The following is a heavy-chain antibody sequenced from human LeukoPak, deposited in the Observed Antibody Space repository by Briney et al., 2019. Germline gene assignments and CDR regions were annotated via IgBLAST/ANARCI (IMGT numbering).Heavy chain of an antibody. D-gene: IGHD3-22*01. CDR2: SGSGGST. CDR3: AKASAMIVVVSKHFDY. J-gene: IGHJ4*02. V-gene: IGHV3-23*01. Sequence: GGSLRLSCAASGFTSSSYGMSWVRQAPGKGLEWVSASGSGGSTYYADSVKGRFTISRDNSKNTLYLQMNSLRAEDTAVYYCAKASAMIVVVSKHFDYWGQGTLVTVSS. CDR1: GFTSSSYG.